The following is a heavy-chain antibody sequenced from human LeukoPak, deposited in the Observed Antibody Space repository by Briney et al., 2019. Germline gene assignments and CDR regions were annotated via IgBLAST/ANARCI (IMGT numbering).Heavy chain of an antibody. CDR1: GGSISSYY. J-gene: IGHJ4*02. V-gene: IGHV4-34*01. Sequence: SETLSLTCTVSGGSISSYYWSWIRQPPGKGLEWIGEINHSGSTNYNPSLKSRVTISVDTSKNQFSLKLSSVTAADTAVYYCARMYYYDSSGYYFDYWGQGTLVTVSS. CDR2: INHSGST. CDR3: ARMYYYDSSGYYFDY. D-gene: IGHD3-22*01.